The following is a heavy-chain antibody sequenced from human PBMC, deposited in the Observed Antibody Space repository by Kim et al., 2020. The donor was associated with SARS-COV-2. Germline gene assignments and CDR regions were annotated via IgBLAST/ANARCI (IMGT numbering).Heavy chain of an antibody. CDR2: ISSSSRNI. Sequence: LSLTCAASGFTFSSYSINWVRQAPGKGLEWVSYISSSSRNIFYADSVKGRFTISRDNAKNSVYLQMNSLRDEDTAVYYCARVGTSGWTPDYWGQGTLVTVSS. V-gene: IGHV3-48*02. J-gene: IGHJ4*02. D-gene: IGHD6-19*01. CDR3: ARVGTSGWTPDY. CDR1: GFTFSSYS.